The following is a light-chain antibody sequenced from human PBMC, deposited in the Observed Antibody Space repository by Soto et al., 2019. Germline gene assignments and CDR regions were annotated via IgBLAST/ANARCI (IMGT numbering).Light chain of an antibody. V-gene: IGKV1-39*01. J-gene: IGKJ5*01. CDR2: DAS. CDR1: QSISTY. Sequence: DIQMTQSPSSLSASVGNRVTITCRASQSISTYLNWYQKKPGKAPNLLIYDASRLQSGVPSRFSGSGGGTDFTLSISSVQPEDFATYLCQQSYMDQITFGQGTRLE. CDR3: QQSYMDQIT.